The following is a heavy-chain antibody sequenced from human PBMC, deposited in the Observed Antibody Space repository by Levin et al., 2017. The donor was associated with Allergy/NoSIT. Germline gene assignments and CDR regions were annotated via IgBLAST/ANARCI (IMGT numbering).Heavy chain of an antibody. V-gene: IGHV3-7*01. Sequence: PGGSLRLSCAASGFTFSSYWMSWVRQAPGKGLEWVANIKQDGSEKYYVDSVKGRFTISRDNAKNSLYLQMNSLRAEDTAVYYCARDPSSTAAAPGGGVGYWGQGTLVTVSS. J-gene: IGHJ4*02. CDR2: IKQDGSEK. CDR1: GFTFSSYW. CDR3: ARDPSSTAAAPGGGVGY. D-gene: IGHD6-13*01.